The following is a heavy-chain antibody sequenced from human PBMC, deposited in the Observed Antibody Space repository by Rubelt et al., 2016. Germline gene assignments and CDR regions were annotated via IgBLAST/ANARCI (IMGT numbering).Heavy chain of an antibody. D-gene: IGHD2-2*02. J-gene: IGHJ4*02. Sequence: QVQLQQSGPGLVKPSQTLSLTCAISGDSVSSNTAAWSWIRQSPSRGFEWLGRTYYRSKWYIDYAVSMKSRISIKPDTSRNQFSLQFDSVTPEDTAVYYCATISHVRSPLWGQGTLVTVSS. V-gene: IGHV6-1*01. CDR2: TYYRSKWYI. CDR3: ATISHVRSPL. CDR1: GDSVSSNTAA.